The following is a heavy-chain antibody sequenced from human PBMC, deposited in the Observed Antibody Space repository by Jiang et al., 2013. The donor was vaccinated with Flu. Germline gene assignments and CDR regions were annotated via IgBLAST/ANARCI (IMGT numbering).Heavy chain of an antibody. J-gene: IGHJ6*01. V-gene: IGHV4-61*02. CDR2: IYTRGST. Sequence: GSGLVKPSQTLSLTCTVSAGFIGSGNYYWSWFRQSAGRGLEWVGRIYTRGSTNYNPSLKSRVTISVDASKNQFSLELRSVTAADTAVYYCASRFYDLLTDAKDYQYPMDV. CDR3: ASRFYDLLTDAKDYQYPMDV. D-gene: IGHD3-9*01. CDR1: AGFIGSGNYY.